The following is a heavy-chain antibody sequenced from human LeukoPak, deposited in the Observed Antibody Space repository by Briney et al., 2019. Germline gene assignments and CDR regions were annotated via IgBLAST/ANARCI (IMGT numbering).Heavy chain of an antibody. CDR3: ARDSGAAAAGTRWFDP. J-gene: IGHJ5*02. CDR1: GGSISSSSYY. CDR2: IYYSGST. Sequence: PSETLPLTCTVSGGSISSSSYYWGWIRQPPGKGLEWIGSIYYSGSTYYNPSLKSRVTISVDTSKNQFSLKLSSVTAADTAVYYCARDSGAAAAGTRWFDPWGQGTLVTVSS. D-gene: IGHD6-13*01. V-gene: IGHV4-39*07.